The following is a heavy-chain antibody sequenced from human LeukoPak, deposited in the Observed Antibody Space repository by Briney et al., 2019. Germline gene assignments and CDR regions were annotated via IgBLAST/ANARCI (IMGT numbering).Heavy chain of an antibody. V-gene: IGHV1-46*01. CDR1: GYTFTSYY. J-gene: IGHJ4*02. Sequence: ASVKVSCKACGYTFTSYYMHWVRQAAGQGLEWMGIINPSGGSTSYAQMLQGRVTMTRDTFTTTVYMELSSLRSEDTAVYYCARSFSSIAAAGTFGDYWGQATLVTVSS. CDR3: ARSFSSIAAAGTFGDY. CDR2: INPSGGST. D-gene: IGHD6-13*01.